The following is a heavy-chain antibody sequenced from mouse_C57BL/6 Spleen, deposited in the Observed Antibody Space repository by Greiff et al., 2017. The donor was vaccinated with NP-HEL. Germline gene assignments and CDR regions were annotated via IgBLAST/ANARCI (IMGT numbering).Heavy chain of an antibody. CDR3: ATWGGARDFGY. CDR1: GYTFTSYW. CDR2: IDPSDSYT. V-gene: IGHV1-69*01. J-gene: IGHJ2*01. D-gene: IGHD4-1*01. Sequence: QVQLQQPGAELVMPGASVKLSCKASGYTFTSYWMHWVKQRPGQGLEWIGEIDPSDSYTNYNQKFKGKSTLTVDKSSSTAYMQLSSLTSEDSAVYYCATWGGARDFGYWGQGTTLTASS.